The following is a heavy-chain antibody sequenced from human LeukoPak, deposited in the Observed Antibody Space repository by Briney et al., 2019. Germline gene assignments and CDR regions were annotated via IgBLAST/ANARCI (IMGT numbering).Heavy chain of an antibody. CDR3: AKAPTRGVDY. CDR1: GFTFSNAW. V-gene: IGHV3-23*01. D-gene: IGHD3-10*01. J-gene: IGHJ4*02. CDR2: ISGSGGST. Sequence: GGSLRLSCAASGFTFSNAWMSWVRQAPGKGLEWVSAISGSGGSTYYADSVKGRFTISRDNSKNTLYLQMNSLRAEDTAVYYCAKAPTRGVDYWGQGTLVTVSS.